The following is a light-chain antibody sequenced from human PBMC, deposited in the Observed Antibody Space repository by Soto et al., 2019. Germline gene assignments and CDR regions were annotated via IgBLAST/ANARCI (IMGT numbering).Light chain of an antibody. CDR2: AAS. V-gene: IGKV1-39*01. CDR3: QQDYSTLAT. Sequence: QMSQSPSSLSASVGDRVTITFLAAESISRHLDWYQQKPGRAPDLLIYAASTLQNGVPSRFTGSGSGTEFTLTITSLQLEDFATYYCQQDYSTLATFGQGTRLEIK. CDR1: ESISRH. J-gene: IGKJ5*01.